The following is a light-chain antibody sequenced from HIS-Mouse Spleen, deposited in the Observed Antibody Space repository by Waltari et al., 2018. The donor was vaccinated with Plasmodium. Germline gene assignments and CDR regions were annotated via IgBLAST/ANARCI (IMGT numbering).Light chain of an antibody. CDR1: SSDVGSYNL. V-gene: IGLV2-23*03. CDR3: CSYAGSSTFV. Sequence: QSALTQPPSVSGSPGQSITISCPGTSSDVGSYNLFSWYQQHPGKAPKLMIYEGSKRPSGVSNRFSGSKSGNTASLTISGLQAEDEADYYCCSYAGSSTFVFGGGTKLTVL. J-gene: IGLJ3*02. CDR2: EGS.